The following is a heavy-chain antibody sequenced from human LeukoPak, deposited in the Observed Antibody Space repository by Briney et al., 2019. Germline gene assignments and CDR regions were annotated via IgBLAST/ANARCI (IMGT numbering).Heavy chain of an antibody. Sequence: SVKVSCKASGGTFSSYAISWVRQAPGQGLEWMGGIIPIFGTANYAQKFQGRVTMTRDTSTSTVYMELSSLRSEDTAVYYCTTTPGGHAFDIWGQGTMVTVSS. CDR3: TTTPGGHAFDI. J-gene: IGHJ3*02. CDR1: GGTFSSYA. CDR2: IIPIFGTA. V-gene: IGHV1-69*05. D-gene: IGHD4-17*01.